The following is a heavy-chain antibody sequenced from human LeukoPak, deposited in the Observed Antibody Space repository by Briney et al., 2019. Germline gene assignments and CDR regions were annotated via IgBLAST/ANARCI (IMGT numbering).Heavy chain of an antibody. CDR2: INPSGGST. CDR1: GYTFTSYD. J-gene: IGHJ4*02. Sequence: ASVKVSCKASGYTFTSYDINWVRQAPGQGLEWMGIINPSGGSTNYAQKFQGRVTMTRDTSTSTVYMELSSLRSEDTAVYYCARDHGLAKPYSFDYWGQGTLVTVSS. CDR3: ARDHGLAKPYSFDY. D-gene: IGHD3/OR15-3a*01. V-gene: IGHV1-46*01.